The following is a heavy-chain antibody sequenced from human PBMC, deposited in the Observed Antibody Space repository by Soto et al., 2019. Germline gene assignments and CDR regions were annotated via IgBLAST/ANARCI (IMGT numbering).Heavy chain of an antibody. CDR2: IYSSGST. D-gene: IGHD2-2*02. CDR3: ARFVRSCSGTTCYTRADV. CDR1: GGSVSSDTHY. V-gene: IGHV4-61*01. J-gene: IGHJ6*02. Sequence: SETLSLTCTLSGGSVSSDTHYWRWIRQPPGKRLEWIGFIYSSGSTNYNPSLKSRVTMSVDTSKNQFSLKLRSVIVADTAVYHCARFVRSCSGTTCYTRADVWGQGTTVT.